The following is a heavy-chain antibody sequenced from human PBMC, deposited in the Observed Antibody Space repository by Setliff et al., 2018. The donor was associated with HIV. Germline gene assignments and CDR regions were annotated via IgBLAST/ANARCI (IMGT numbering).Heavy chain of an antibody. J-gene: IGHJ3*01. CDR2: IYHRGGT. V-gene: IGHV4-38-2*02. Sequence: SETLSLTCSVSGSSISGNSYWWAWIRQPPGKGLEYIGTIYHRGGTFNNPSLKSRVAMSVDTSKNQFSLKLTSVTAADTATYYCARDTGVNVAPDGRGYHTFDFWGRGTMVTVTS. CDR3: ARDTGVNVAPDGRGYHTFDF. D-gene: IGHD2-8*02. CDR1: GSSISGNSY.